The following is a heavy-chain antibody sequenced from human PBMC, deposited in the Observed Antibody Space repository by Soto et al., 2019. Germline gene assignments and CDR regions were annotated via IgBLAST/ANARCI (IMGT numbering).Heavy chain of an antibody. CDR2: ITSSTRTI. V-gene: IGHV3-48*02. D-gene: IGHD3-16*01. Sequence: GGSLRLSCTASGFTLSTYTMNWVRQAPGKGLEWVSYITSSTRTIYYADSVKGRFTISRDSATNSLYLQMNSLRDEDTAMYVCANADSLGGWGRGTLVTVSS. CDR3: ANADSLGG. J-gene: IGHJ4*02. CDR1: GFTLSTYT.